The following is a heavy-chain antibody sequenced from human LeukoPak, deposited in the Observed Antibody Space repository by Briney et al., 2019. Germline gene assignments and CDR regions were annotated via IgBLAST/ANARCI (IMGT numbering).Heavy chain of an antibody. V-gene: IGHV4-59*01. CDR1: GGSISSYS. CDR3: ARAPYYDILTGSLHAFDI. Sequence: SETLSLTCTVSGGSISSYSWHWIRQPPEKGLEWIGYIYYSGSTNYNPSLKSRVTISVDTSKNQFSLKLSSVTAADTAVYYCARAPYYDILTGSLHAFDIWGQGTMVTVSS. CDR2: IYYSGST. D-gene: IGHD3-9*01. J-gene: IGHJ3*02.